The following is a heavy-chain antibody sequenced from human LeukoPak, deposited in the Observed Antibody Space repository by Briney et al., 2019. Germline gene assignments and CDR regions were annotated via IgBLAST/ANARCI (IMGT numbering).Heavy chain of an antibody. Sequence: GGSLRLSCAASGFTVSSNYMSWVRQAPGKGLEWVSVIYSGGSTYYADSVKGRFTISRDNSKNTLYLQMNSLRAEDTAVYYCAREYSHYGLDYWGQGTLVTVSS. V-gene: IGHV3-66*01. D-gene: IGHD2-15*01. CDR3: AREYSHYGLDY. CDR2: IYSGGST. CDR1: GFTVSSNY. J-gene: IGHJ4*02.